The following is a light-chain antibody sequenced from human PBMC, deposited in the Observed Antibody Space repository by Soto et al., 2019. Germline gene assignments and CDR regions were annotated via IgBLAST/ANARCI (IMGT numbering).Light chain of an antibody. CDR1: QSVRSN. V-gene: IGKV3-15*01. CDR3: QQYKNWPPIT. J-gene: IGKJ5*01. CDR2: GAS. Sequence: ELEMTQSPATLSVSPGERAPLSCRASQSVRSNLAWYQQKPCQAPRLLIYGASTRATDIPARFSGSGSGTDFTLTISNLQSEDFAVYYCQQYKNWPPITFGQGTRVEIK.